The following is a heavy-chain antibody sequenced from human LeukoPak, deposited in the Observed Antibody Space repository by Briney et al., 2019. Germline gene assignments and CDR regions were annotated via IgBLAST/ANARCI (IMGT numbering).Heavy chain of an antibody. CDR2: ISGSGGNT. V-gene: IGHV3-23*01. D-gene: IGHD6-6*01. CDR3: AKDRGYSSSSQGFDY. CDR1: GLTFSSYA. Sequence: GGSLRLSCAASGLTFSSYAMSWVRQAPGKGLEWVSAISGSGGNTYYADSVKGRFTISRDNSKNTLYLQMNSLRAEDTAVYYCAKDRGYSSSSQGFDYWGQGTLVTVSS. J-gene: IGHJ4*02.